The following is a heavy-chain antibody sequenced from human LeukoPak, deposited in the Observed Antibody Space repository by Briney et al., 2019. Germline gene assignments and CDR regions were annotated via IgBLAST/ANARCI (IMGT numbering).Heavy chain of an antibody. CDR1: GFTFDDYA. D-gene: IGHD2-2*02. J-gene: IGHJ4*02. Sequence: GGSLRLSCAAAGFTFDDYAMHWVRQTPGKGLDWVSLISWDGGSTFYADSVKGRFTISRDNSKNSLYPQMNSLRTEDTALYYCARDRLRYCTSISCYIPIRWGQGTLVTVSS. CDR3: ARDRLRYCTSISCYIPIR. CDR2: ISWDGGST. V-gene: IGHV3-43D*03.